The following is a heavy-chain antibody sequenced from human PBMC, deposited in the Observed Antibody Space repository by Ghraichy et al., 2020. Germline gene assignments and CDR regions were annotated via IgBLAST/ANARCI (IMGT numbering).Heavy chain of an antibody. V-gene: IGHV3-23*01. D-gene: IGHD3-3*01. CDR3: AKGWEIFGVVSFRAFDI. CDR2: KSGSGGST. CDR1: GFTFSSYA. Sequence: GEYLNISCAASGFTFSSYAMSWVRQAPGKGLGWVTAKSGSGGSTYYADSVKGRVTISRENSKNTLYLQMNSLRAEDTAVYSCAKGWEIFGVVSFRAFDIWGQGTMVTFSS. J-gene: IGHJ3*02.